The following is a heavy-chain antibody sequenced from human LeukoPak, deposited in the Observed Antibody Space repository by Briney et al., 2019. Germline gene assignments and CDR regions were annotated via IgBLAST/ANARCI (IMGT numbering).Heavy chain of an antibody. CDR3: ARDINSGRAAYYFDY. Sequence: GGSLRLSCSASGFTFSSYAMHWVRQAPGKGLEYVSAISSNGGSTYYADSVKGRFTISRDNSKNTLYLQMSSLRAEDTAVYYCARDINSGRAAYYFDYWGQGTLVTVSS. D-gene: IGHD6-19*01. CDR2: ISSNGGST. V-gene: IGHV3-64D*09. CDR1: GFTFSSYA. J-gene: IGHJ4*02.